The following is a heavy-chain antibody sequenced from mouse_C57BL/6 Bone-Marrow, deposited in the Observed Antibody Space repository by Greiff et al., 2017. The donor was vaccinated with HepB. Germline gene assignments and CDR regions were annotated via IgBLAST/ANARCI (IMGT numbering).Heavy chain of an antibody. Sequence: VQLQQSGPVLVKPGASVKMSCKASGYTFTDYYMNWVKQSHGKSLEWIGVINPYNGGTSYNQKFKGKATLTVDKSSSTAYMELNSLTSEDSAVYYCASREAYYYGSPWYFDVWGTGTTVTVSS. J-gene: IGHJ1*03. CDR2: INPYNGGT. CDR3: ASREAYYYGSPWYFDV. V-gene: IGHV1-19*01. D-gene: IGHD1-1*01. CDR1: GYTFTDYY.